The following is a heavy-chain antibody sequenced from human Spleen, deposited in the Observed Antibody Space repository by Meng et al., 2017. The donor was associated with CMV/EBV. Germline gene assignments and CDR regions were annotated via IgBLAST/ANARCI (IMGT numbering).Heavy chain of an antibody. CDR3: ARAEYSNRFGGFDY. Sequence: VSGGSISSSDWWSWVRQPPGKGLEWIGEIYRSGSTNYNPSLKSRVTISVDKSKNQFSLKLSSVTAADTAVYYCARAEYSNRFGGFDYWGQGTLVTVSS. CDR1: GGSISSSDW. V-gene: IGHV4-4*02. CDR2: IYRSGST. J-gene: IGHJ4*02. D-gene: IGHD4-11*01.